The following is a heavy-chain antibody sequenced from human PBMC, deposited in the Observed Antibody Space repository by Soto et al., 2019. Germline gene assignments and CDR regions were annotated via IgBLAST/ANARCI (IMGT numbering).Heavy chain of an antibody. J-gene: IGHJ5*02. V-gene: IGHV4-4*02. CDR2: IYYSGST. CDR1: AGSIRNSNR. Sequence: SKSLSLTCAVSAGSIRNSNRWSRVRQPPGQGLEWIGYIYYSGSTNYNPSLKSRVTISVDTSKNQFPLKLSSVTAADTAVYYCARDLGEYYYDSSGSKTRWFDPWGQGTLVTVSS. D-gene: IGHD3-22*01. CDR3: ARDLGEYYYDSSGSKTRWFDP.